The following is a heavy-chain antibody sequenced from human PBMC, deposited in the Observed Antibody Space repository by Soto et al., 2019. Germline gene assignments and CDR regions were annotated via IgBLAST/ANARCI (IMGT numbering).Heavy chain of an antibody. D-gene: IGHD3-3*01. Sequence: GGSLRLSCAASGFTFSSYGMHWVRQAPGKGLEWVAVISYDGSNKYYADSVKGRFTVSRDDAQNSVYLQMDSLRAEDTAVYYCARDLLHYDFWSGYSAYFYYGMDVWGPGTTVTVSS. V-gene: IGHV3-30*03. CDR3: ARDLLHYDFWSGYSAYFYYGMDV. J-gene: IGHJ6*02. CDR1: GFTFSSYG. CDR2: ISYDGSNK.